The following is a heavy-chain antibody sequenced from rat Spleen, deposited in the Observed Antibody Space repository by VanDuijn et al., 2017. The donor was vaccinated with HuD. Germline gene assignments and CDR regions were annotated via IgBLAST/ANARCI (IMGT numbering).Heavy chain of an antibody. CDR1: GFTFSDFY. Sequence: EVQLVESGGGLVQPGRSLTVSCAASGFTFSDFYMAWVRQAPTRGLEWVASINYDGDRTYYRDSVKGRFTISRDNAKSSLYLQMDSLRSEDTPTYYCARSQPSYYYSGDHFDYWGQGVMVTVSS. J-gene: IGHJ2*01. CDR3: ARSQPSYYYSGDHFDY. CDR2: INYDGDRT. V-gene: IGHV5-20*01. D-gene: IGHD1-1*01.